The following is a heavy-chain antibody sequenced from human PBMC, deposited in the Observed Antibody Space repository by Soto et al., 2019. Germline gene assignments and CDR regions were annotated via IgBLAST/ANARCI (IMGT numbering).Heavy chain of an antibody. V-gene: IGHV5-10-1*01. CDR1: EGSCAGYG. J-gene: IGHJ4*02. D-gene: IGHD3-22*01. Sequence: ELQRNCNRVAEGSCAGYGGSWVRQKPGKGLEWMGRIDPSDSQTYYSPSFRGHVTISVTKSITTVFLQWSSLRASDTAMYYCARQIYDSDTGPNFQYYFDSWGQGTPVTLSS. CDR3: ARQIYDSDTGPNFQYYFDS. CDR2: IDPSDSQT.